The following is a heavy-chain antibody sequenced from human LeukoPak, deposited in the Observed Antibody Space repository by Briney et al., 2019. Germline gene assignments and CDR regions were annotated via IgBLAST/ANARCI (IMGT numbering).Heavy chain of an antibody. CDR1: GFTSSTYW. D-gene: IGHD3-22*01. V-gene: IGHV3-7*01. J-gene: IGHJ2*01. CDR2: IKQDGSET. Sequence: GGSLRLSGAASGFTSSTYWMSWVRQAPGEGLEWVARIKQDGSETYYVDSVKGRFTLSRDNAKNSLYLQMNSLRADDTAVYYCARDRDSRWDFDLWGRGTLVTVSS. CDR3: ARDRDSRWDFDL.